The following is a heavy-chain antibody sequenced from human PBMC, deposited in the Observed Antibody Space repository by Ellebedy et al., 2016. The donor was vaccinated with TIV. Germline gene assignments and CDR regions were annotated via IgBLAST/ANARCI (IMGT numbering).Heavy chain of an antibody. V-gene: IGHV1-8*01. Sequence: ASVKVSXXASGYPFTDNDVSWVRQASGQGLEWMGWMNPNSGATGYAQKFQGRVTITADESTSTAYMELSSLRSEDTAVYYCAAAGPGWGQGTLVTVSS. J-gene: IGHJ4*02. CDR2: MNPNSGAT. CDR1: GYPFTDND. CDR3: AAAGPG.